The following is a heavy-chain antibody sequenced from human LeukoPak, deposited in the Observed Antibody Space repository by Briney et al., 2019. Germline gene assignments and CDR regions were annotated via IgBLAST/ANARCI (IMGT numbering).Heavy chain of an antibody. D-gene: IGHD3-22*01. V-gene: IGHV1-2*02. Sequence: PGGSLRLSCAASGFTFSIYAMHWVRQAPGQGLEWMGWINPNSGGTNYAQKFQGRVTMTRDTSISTAYMELSRLRSDDTAVYYCASNYYDSSGYYCLFDYWGQGTLVIVSS. CDR3: ASNYYDSSGYYCLFDY. J-gene: IGHJ4*02. CDR2: INPNSGGT. CDR1: GFTFSIYA.